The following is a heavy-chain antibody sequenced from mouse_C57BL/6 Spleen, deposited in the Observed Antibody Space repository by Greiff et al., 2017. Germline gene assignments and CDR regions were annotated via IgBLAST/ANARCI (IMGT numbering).Heavy chain of an antibody. CDR1: GYTFTSYW. D-gene: IGHD1-1*01. J-gene: IGHJ2*01. CDR2: IDPSDSYT. CDR3: ARRGDGSSYELDY. V-gene: IGHV1-69*01. Sequence: QVQLQQPGAELVMPGASVKLSCKASGYTFTSYWMHWVKQRPGQGLEWIGEIDPSDSYTNYNQKFKGKSTLTVDKSSSTAYMQLSSLTSEDSAVYYCARRGDGSSYELDYWGQGTTLTVSS.